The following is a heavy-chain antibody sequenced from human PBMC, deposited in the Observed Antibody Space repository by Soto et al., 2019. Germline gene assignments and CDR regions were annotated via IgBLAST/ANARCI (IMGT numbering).Heavy chain of an antibody. CDR3: ARDPAAGGYYGMVV. V-gene: IGHV3-21*01. J-gene: IGHJ6*02. CDR1: GFTFSSYS. CDR2: ISSSSSYI. D-gene: IGHD6-13*01. Sequence: EVQLVESGGGLDKPGGSLRLSCAASGFTFSSYSMNWVRQAPGKGLEWVSSISSSSSYIYYADSVKGRFTIPRDNAKNSLYLQMTSMRAEDTAVYYCARDPAAGGYYGMVVWGQGTTVTVSS.